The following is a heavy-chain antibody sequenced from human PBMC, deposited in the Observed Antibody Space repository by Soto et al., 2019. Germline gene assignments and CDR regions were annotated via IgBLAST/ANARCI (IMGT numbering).Heavy chain of an antibody. D-gene: IGHD5-12*01. CDR2: VIGSGSRT. V-gene: IGHV3-23*01. J-gene: IGHJ5*02. CDR1: GFTFTSYA. CDR3: ARDRGVARGWFDP. Sequence: EVQLLESGGGLVQPGGSLRLSCAASGFTFTSYAMAWVRQAPGKGVEWVSAVIGSGSRTYYAGSVKDRFTISRDNFKNTLYLQMNVLRAEDTAVYYCARDRGVARGWFDPWGRGTLVTVSS.